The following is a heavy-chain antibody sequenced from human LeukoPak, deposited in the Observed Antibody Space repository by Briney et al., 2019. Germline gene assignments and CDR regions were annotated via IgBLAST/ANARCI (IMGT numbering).Heavy chain of an antibody. CDR3: AKDRTVTTYYYYYMDV. Sequence: PGGSLRLSCTASGFTFSSYEMNWVRQAPGKGLEWVSYTSSSGSTIYYADSVKGRFTISRDNSKNTLYLQMNSLRAEDTAVYYCAKDRTVTTYYYYYMDVWGKGTTVTISS. V-gene: IGHV3-48*03. D-gene: IGHD4-17*01. CDR1: GFTFSSYE. CDR2: TSSSGSTI. J-gene: IGHJ6*03.